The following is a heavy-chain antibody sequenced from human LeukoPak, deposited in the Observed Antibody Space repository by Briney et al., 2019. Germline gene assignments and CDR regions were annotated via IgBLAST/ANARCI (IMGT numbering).Heavy chain of an antibody. CDR1: GGTFSSYA. V-gene: IGHV1-69*04. J-gene: IGHJ6*02. D-gene: IGHD4-17*01. Sequence: SVKVSCKASGGTFSSYAISWVRQAPGQGLEWMGRIIPILGIANYAQKFQGRVTITADKSTSTAYMELSSLRSEDTAVYYCARSTTVTTRVLYYYGMDVWGQGTTVTVSS. CDR3: ARSTTVTTRVLYYYGMDV. CDR2: IIPILGIA.